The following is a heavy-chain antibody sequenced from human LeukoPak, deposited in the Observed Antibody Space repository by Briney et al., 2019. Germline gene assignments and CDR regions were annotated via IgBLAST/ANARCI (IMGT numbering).Heavy chain of an antibody. V-gene: IGHV4-59*01. D-gene: IGHD3-9*01. CDR3: AREGGYDILTGYYHDAFDI. CDR1: GGSISSYY. Sequence: SETLSLTCTVSGGSISSYYWSWIRQPPGKGLAWLGYIYYSGSTNYNPSLKSRVTISVDTSKNQFSLKLSSVTAADTAVYYCAREGGYDILTGYYHDAFDIWGQGTMVTVSS. CDR2: IYYSGST. J-gene: IGHJ3*02.